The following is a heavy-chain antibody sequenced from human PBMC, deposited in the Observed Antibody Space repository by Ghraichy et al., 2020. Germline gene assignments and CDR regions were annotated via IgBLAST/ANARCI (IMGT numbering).Heavy chain of an antibody. V-gene: IGHV3-48*02. D-gene: IGHD3-22*01. J-gene: IGHJ6*02. Sequence: GGSLRLSCAASGFTFSSYSMNWVRQAPGKGLEWVSYISSSSSTIYYADSVKGRFTISRDNAKNSLYLQMNSLRDEDTAVYYCARQLTYYYDSSGLDRPPNYYYYGMDVWGQGTTVTVSS. CDR3: ARQLTYYYDSSGLDRPPNYYYYGMDV. CDR1: GFTFSSYS. CDR2: ISSSSSTI.